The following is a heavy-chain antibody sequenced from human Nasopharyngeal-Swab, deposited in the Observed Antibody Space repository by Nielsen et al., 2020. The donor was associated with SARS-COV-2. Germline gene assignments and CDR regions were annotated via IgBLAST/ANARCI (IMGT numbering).Heavy chain of an antibody. Sequence: SETLSLTCTVSGGSISSGSYYWSWIRQPAGKGLEWIGRIYTSGSTNYNPSLKSRVTISVDASKNQFSLKLSSVTAADTAVYYCARESNGGRRAFDIWGRGTMVTVSS. J-gene: IGHJ3*02. V-gene: IGHV4-61*02. D-gene: IGHD4-23*01. CDR1: GGSISSGSYY. CDR2: IYTSGST. CDR3: ARESNGGRRAFDI.